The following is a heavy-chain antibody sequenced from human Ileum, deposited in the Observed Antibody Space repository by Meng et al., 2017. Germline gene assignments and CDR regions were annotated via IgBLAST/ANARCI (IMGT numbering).Heavy chain of an antibody. V-gene: IGHV3-23*01. J-gene: IGHJ4*02. CDR2: ISGGGSGT. CDR3: AKGDRNWGNYYFDY. D-gene: IGHD7-27*01. CDR1: GFTFNTYA. Sequence: GESLKISCAASGFTFNTYAMSWVRQAPGKGLERVSGISGGGSGTYYADSVKGRFTISRDNSKNTVYLQMNSLRAEDTAVYYCAKGDRNWGNYYFDYWGQGTLVTVSS.